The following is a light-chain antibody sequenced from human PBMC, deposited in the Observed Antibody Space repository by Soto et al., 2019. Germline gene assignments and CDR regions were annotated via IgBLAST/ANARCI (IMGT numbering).Light chain of an antibody. CDR1: SSDVGGYNY. Sequence: QYALTQPRSVSGSPGQSVTISCTGTSSDVGGYNYVSWYQRHPGKAPKLIISDVTKRPSGVPDRFSGSKSGNTASLTISGLQAEDEADYDCCTYAGSDILIFGGGTKVTVL. J-gene: IGLJ2*01. V-gene: IGLV2-11*01. CDR3: CTYAGSDILI. CDR2: DVT.